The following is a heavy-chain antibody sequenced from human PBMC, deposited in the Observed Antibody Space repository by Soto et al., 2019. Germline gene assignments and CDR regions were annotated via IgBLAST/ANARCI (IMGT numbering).Heavy chain of an antibody. CDR3: ARQISSSGSKSYYFDY. CDR2: IYYSGST. CDR1: GGSISSYY. D-gene: IGHD6-19*01. J-gene: IGHJ4*02. Sequence: SETLSLTCTVSGGSISSYYWSWIRQPPGKGLEWIGYIYYSGSTNYNPSLKSRVTISVDTPKNQFSLKLSSVTAADTAVYYCARQISSSGSKSYYFDYWGQGTLVTVSS. V-gene: IGHV4-59*08.